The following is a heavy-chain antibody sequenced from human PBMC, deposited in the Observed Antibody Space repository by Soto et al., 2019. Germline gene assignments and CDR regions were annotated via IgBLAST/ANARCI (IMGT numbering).Heavy chain of an antibody. D-gene: IGHD2-21*02. CDR3: ARGDIVVVTAKGSFDY. V-gene: IGHV4-31*03. CDR1: GGSISSGGYY. J-gene: IGHJ4*02. Sequence: QVQLQESGPGLVKPSQTLSLTCTVSGGSISSGGYYWSWIRQHPGKVLEWIGYIYYSGSTYYNPSLKRRVNISVDTSKNQFSLKLSSVTAADTAVYYCARGDIVVVTAKGSFDYWGQGTLVTVSS. CDR2: IYYSGST.